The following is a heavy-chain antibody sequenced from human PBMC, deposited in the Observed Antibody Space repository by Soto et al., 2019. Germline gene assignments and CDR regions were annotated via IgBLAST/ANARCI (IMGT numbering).Heavy chain of an antibody. J-gene: IGHJ4*02. CDR2: ISYDENIK. CDR3: ARNLQWRTGTLDY. CDR1: GFTFNSYA. Sequence: PGGSLRLSCAASGFTFNSYAMYWVRQAPGKGLEWVAIISYDENIKYYADSVKGRFTISRDNSKNTLYLQMNSLRVDDTGVYYCARNLQWRTGTLDYWGQGTLVTVSS. V-gene: IGHV3-30-3*01. D-gene: IGHD1-1*01.